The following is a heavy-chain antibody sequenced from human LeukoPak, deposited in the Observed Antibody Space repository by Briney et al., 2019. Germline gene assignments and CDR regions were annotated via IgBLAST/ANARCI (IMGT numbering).Heavy chain of an antibody. CDR1: GGSFSGYY. Sequence: SETLSLTCAVYGGSFSGYYWSWIRQPPGKGLEWIGEINHSGSTNYNPSLKSRVTISVDTSKIQFSLKLSSVTAADTAVYYCARELYSSGYHDAFDIWGQGTMVTVSS. D-gene: IGHD3-22*01. CDR2: INHSGST. CDR3: ARELYSSGYHDAFDI. V-gene: IGHV4-34*01. J-gene: IGHJ3*02.